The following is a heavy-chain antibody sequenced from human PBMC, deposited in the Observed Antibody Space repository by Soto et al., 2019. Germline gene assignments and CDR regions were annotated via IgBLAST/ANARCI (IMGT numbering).Heavy chain of an antibody. CDR3: ARGKNYYDMPYGMDV. CDR1: GGSLIGYY. J-gene: IGHJ6*02. V-gene: IGHV4-34*01. Sequence: QVQLQQWGAGLLKPSETLSLTCAVYGGSLIGYYWSWIRQPPGKGLEWIGEINHSGSTNYNPSLKSRVTISVETSKNQFSLKLSSVTAADKAVYYCARGKNYYDMPYGMDVWGQGTTVTVSS. D-gene: IGHD3-3*01. CDR2: INHSGST.